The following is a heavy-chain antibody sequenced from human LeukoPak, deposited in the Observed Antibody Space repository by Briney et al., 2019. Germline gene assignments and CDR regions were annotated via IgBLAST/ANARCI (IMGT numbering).Heavy chain of an antibody. CDR3: AKGIRSSVTKLNYFDY. CDR2: FSGSGGST. CDR1: GFTFSSYA. Sequence: GGSLRLSCVASGFTFSSYAMSWVRQAPGKGLEWVSAFSGSGGSTYSADSVKGRFTISRDNSKNTLYLQVNRLRAEDTAVYYCAKGIRSSVTKLNYFDYWGQGTLVTVSS. J-gene: IGHJ4*02. V-gene: IGHV3-23*01. D-gene: IGHD4-17*01.